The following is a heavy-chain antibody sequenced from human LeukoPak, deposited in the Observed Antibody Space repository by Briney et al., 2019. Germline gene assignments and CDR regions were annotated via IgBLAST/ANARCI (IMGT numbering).Heavy chain of an antibody. CDR1: RFTLSNYE. CDR3: AELGITRFGGV. Sequence: PGGAVPLSCAASRFTLSNYELNWVRQAPARELAGVSYISSFGSTIYSADSVKGRFTISRDNAKNSLYLVMNSLRAEDTAVYYCAELGITRFGGVWGKGTTVTISS. CDR2: ISSFGSTI. J-gene: IGHJ6*04. V-gene: IGHV3-48*03. D-gene: IGHD3-10*02.